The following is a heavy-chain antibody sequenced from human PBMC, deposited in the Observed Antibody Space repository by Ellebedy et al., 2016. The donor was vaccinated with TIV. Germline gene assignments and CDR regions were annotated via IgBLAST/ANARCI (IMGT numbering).Heavy chain of an antibody. CDR3: ARGRFGGVNWFDP. V-gene: IGHV1-69*13. J-gene: IGHJ5*02. Sequence: SVKVSXXASGGTFSSYAISWVRQAPGQGLEWMGGIIPIFGTANYAQKFQGRVTITADESTSTAYMELSSLRSEDTAVYYCARGRFGGVNWFDPWGQGTLVTVSS. CDR1: GGTFSSYA. CDR2: IIPIFGTA. D-gene: IGHD3-16*01.